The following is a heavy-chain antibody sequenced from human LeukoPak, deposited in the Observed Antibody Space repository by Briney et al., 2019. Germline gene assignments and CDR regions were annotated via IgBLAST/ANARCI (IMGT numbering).Heavy chain of an antibody. Sequence: GESLRISCKGSGYGFTSYWISWVRQLPGKGLEWLGRIDSSDSYTNYSPSFQGHVTISADKSISTAYLQWSSLKASDTAMYYCAGTAGAFYDILTGNYYYSGRDVGAKGPRVTVS. J-gene: IGHJ6*04. CDR1: GYGFTSYW. CDR3: AGTAGAFYDILTGNYYYSGRDV. CDR2: IDSSDSYT. D-gene: IGHD3-9*01. V-gene: IGHV5-10-1*01.